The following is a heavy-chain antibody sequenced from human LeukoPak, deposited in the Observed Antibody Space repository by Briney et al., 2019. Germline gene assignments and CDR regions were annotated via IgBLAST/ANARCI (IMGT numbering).Heavy chain of an antibody. J-gene: IGHJ4*02. CDR2: IGGSGGST. D-gene: IGHD2-15*01. V-gene: IGHV3-23*01. CDR1: GFTFSSYA. CDR3: AKHCSGGSCYSAWY. Sequence: GGSLRLSCAASGFTFSSYAMSWVRQAPGKGLEWVSAIGGSGGSTYYADSVKGRFTISRDNSKNTLYLQMNSLRAEDTAVYYCAKHCSGGSCYSAWYWGQGTLVTVSS.